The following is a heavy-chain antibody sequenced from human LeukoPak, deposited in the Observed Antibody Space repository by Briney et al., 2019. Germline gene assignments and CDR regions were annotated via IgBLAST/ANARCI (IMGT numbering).Heavy chain of an antibody. V-gene: IGHV4-39*01. CDR2: IYYSGST. Sequence: PSETLSLTCTVSGGSISSSSYYWGWIRQPPGKGLEWIGSIYYSGSTYYNPSLKSRVTISVDTSKNQFSLKLSSVTAADTAVHYCARQGRSDYFDYWGQGTLVTVSS. J-gene: IGHJ4*02. CDR3: ARQGRSDYFDY. CDR1: GGSISSSSYY.